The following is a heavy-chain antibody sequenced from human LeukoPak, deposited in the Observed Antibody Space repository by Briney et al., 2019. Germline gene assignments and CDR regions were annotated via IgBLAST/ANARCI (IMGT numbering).Heavy chain of an antibody. D-gene: IGHD2-2*01. CDR2: ISSSSSYI. Sequence: PGGSLRLSCAASGFTFSTYAMSWVRQAPGKGLEWVSSISSSSSYIYYADSVKGRFTISRDNAKNSLYLQMNSLRAEDTAVYYCASDIVVVPAAIRDYWGQGTLVTVSS. CDR1: GFTFSTYA. V-gene: IGHV3-21*01. J-gene: IGHJ4*02. CDR3: ASDIVVVPAAIRDY.